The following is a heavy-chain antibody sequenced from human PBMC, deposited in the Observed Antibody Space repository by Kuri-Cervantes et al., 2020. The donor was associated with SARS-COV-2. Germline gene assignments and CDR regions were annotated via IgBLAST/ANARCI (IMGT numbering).Heavy chain of an antibody. D-gene: IGHD2-2*01. CDR2: IISKANSYAT. CDR3: TRGNVGCSSTTSHNGGYYYYGMDV. V-gene: IGHV3-73*01. CDR1: GFTFSGSA. Sequence: GGSRRPSWAAAGFTFSGSAIHWVRQASGKGLEWVGRIISKANSYATAYAASVKGRFTISRADSKNTAYLQMNSLKTEDTAVYYCTRGNVGCSSTTSHNGGYYYYGMDVWGQGTTVTVSS. J-gene: IGHJ6*02.